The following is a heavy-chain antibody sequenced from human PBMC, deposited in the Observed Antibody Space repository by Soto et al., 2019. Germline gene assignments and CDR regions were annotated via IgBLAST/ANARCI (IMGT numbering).Heavy chain of an antibody. CDR1: GYTFTGYY. CDR3: ATQRSEWELSFDY. V-gene: IGHV1-2*04. CDR2: INPNSGGT. Sequence: QVQLVQSGAEVKKPGALVKVSCKASGYTFTGYYMHWVRQAPGQGLEWMGWINPNSGGTNYAQKFQGWVTMTRDTSISTAYMELSRLRSDDTAVYYCATQRSEWELSFDYWGQGTLVTVSS. J-gene: IGHJ4*02. D-gene: IGHD1-26*01.